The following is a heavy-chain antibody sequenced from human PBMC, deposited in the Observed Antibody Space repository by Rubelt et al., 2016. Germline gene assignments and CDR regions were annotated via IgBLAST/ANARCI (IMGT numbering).Heavy chain of an antibody. CDR3: ARAHVEGYAWVGFDN. J-gene: IGHJ4*02. CDR1: GGSISSSSSYF. CDR2: IYYSGST. D-gene: IGHD2-2*01. Sequence: QLQLQESGPGLVKPSETLSLTCTVSGGSISSSSSYFWGWIRQPPGKGLEWIGSIYYSGSTYYSPSLKSRVTISVDTSKNHFSLKLSSVTAADTAVYYCARAHVEGYAWVGFDNWGQGTLVTVSS. V-gene: IGHV4-39*02.